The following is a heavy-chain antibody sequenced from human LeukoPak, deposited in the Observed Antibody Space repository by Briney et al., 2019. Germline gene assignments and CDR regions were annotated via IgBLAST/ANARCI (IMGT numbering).Heavy chain of an antibody. CDR3: ARGSRITMIVVADDAFDI. V-gene: IGHV4-59*10. J-gene: IGHJ3*02. CDR2: IYTSGST. Sequence: PSETLSLTCAVYGGSFSGYYCSWIRQPAGKGLEWIGRIYTSGSTNYNPSLKSPVTISVDTSKNQFSLKLSSVTAADTTVYYCARGSRITMIVVADDAFDIWGQGTMVTVSP. CDR1: GGSFSGYY. D-gene: IGHD3-22*01.